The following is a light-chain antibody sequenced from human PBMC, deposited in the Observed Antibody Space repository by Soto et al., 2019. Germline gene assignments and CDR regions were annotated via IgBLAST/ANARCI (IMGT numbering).Light chain of an antibody. CDR1: QGISTW. CDR2: DAS. V-gene: IGKV1-5*01. Sequence: DLPMTQSPSTLSASVGDRVTITCRASQGISTWLAWYQQKPGKAPKLLIYDASSLESGVSSRFSGSGSGTEFTLTISSLQPDDFATYYCQQYNSYSLYTFGQGTKLEIE. CDR3: QQYNSYSLYT. J-gene: IGKJ2*01.